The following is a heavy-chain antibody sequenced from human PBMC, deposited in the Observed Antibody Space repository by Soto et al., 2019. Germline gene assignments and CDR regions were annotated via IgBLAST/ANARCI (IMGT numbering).Heavy chain of an antibody. V-gene: IGHV3-30*18. CDR1: GFTFSSYG. J-gene: IGHJ6*02. Sequence: QVQLVESGGGVVQPGRSLRLSCAASGFTFSSYGVHWVRQAPSRGLEWVAVISHDGTRKHYGESVKGRFTISRDNSQNTLYLHMDSVRAEDTAVYYCVKDRRTEAYGMEVWGQGTTVTVSS. CDR3: VKDRRTEAYGMEV. CDR2: ISHDGTRK. D-gene: IGHD2-21*01.